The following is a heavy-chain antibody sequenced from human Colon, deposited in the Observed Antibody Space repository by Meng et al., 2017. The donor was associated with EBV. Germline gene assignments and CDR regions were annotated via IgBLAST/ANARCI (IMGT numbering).Heavy chain of an antibody. Sequence: QVQRTESGPGLVEPSQTLSLTCTVPGGSMGSGNYYWSWIRQPPGKGLEWIGYIHHSGSAYYNPSLKSRVSISVDTSKNQFSLNLNSMTAADTAVYYCASFDHIPRRNYFDYWGQGTLVTVSS. D-gene: IGHD2-21*01. CDR2: IHHSGSA. CDR1: GGSMGSGNYY. V-gene: IGHV4-30-4*01. J-gene: IGHJ4*02. CDR3: ASFDHIPRRNYFDY.